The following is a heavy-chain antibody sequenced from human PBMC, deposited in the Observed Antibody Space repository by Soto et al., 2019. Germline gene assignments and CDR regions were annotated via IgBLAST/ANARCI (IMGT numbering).Heavy chain of an antibody. CDR1: GGTFSSYA. J-gene: IGHJ6*02. CDR2: IIPFIGTA. CDR3: ARVVMTTVPASYYYGMDV. D-gene: IGHD4-4*01. Sequence: SLKVAFKASGGTFSSYAISWVRQAPGQGLEWMGRIIPFIGTANYAQKFQGRVTITADESTSTAYMELTSLRSEDTAVYYCARVVMTTVPASYYYGMDVWGQRTTVTVSS. V-gene: IGHV1-69*11.